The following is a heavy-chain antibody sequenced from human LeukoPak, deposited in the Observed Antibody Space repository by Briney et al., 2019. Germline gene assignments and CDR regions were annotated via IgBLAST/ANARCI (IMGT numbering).Heavy chain of an antibody. CDR1: GFTFSSYW. Sequence: GGSLRLSCAASGFTFSSYWMSWVRQAPGKGLECVANIKHDGSEKSYVDSVKGRFTISRDNAKNSLYLQMNSLRAEDTAVYYCARAATVTNPYDALDIWGQGTMVTVSS. CDR3: ARAATVTNPYDALDI. J-gene: IGHJ3*02. D-gene: IGHD4-17*01. V-gene: IGHV3-7*01. CDR2: IKHDGSEK.